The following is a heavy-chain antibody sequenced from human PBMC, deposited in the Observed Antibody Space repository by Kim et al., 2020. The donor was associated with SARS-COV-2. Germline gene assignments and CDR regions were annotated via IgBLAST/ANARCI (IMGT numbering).Heavy chain of an antibody. V-gene: IGHV4-34*01. J-gene: IGHJ6*02. CDR3: ARHPYYYYYGMDV. CDR1: GGSFSGYY. CDR2: INHSGST. Sequence: SETLSLTCAVYGGSFSGYYWSWIRQPPGKGLEWIGEINHSGSTNYNPSLKSRVTISVDTSKNQFSLKLSSVTAADTAVYYCARHPYYYYYGMDVWGQGTTVTVSS.